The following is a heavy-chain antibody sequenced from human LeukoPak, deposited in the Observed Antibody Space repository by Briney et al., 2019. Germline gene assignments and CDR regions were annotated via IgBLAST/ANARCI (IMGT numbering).Heavy chain of an antibody. CDR3: AKASMVRGVIIAYFDY. Sequence: QTGGSLRLSCAASGFTFSSYAMSRVRQAPGKGLEWVSAISGSGGSTYYADSVKGRFTISRGNSKNTLYLQMNSLRAEDTAVYYCAKASMVRGVIIAYFDYWGQGTLVTVSS. CDR1: GFTFSSYA. J-gene: IGHJ4*02. CDR2: ISGSGGST. D-gene: IGHD3-10*01. V-gene: IGHV3-23*01.